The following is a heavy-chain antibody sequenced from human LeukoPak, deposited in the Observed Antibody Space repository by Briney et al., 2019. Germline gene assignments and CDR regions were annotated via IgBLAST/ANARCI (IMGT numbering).Heavy chain of an antibody. J-gene: IGHJ4*02. D-gene: IGHD3-22*01. V-gene: IGHV5-51*01. CDR3: ARSDSSADEYYFDY. Sequence: GESLKISCKESGYSFTSYCIGWVRQMPGKGLEWMGIIYPGDSDTRYSPSFQGQVTISADKSISTAYLQWSSLKASDTAMYYCARSDSSADEYYFDYWGQGTLVTVSS. CDR2: IYPGDSDT. CDR1: GYSFTSYC.